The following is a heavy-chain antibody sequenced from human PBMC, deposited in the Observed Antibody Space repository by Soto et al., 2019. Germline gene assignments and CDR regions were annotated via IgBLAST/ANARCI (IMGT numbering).Heavy chain of an antibody. D-gene: IGHD1-1*01. J-gene: IGHJ5*02. Sequence: GASVKVSGKASENTFSTYLVHCVLQFHGQGLEWMGCHNGYNGQTEYSQKFQGRVTITRDTSAKTAYLELRSLTSEDTAVYYCAGPHDRAGLGTWGQGTLVTVSS. V-gene: IGHV1-3*01. CDR2: HNGYNGQT. CDR3: AGPHDRAGLGT. CDR1: ENTFSTYL.